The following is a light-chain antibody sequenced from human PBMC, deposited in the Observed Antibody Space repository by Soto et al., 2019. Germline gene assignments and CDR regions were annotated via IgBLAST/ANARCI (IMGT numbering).Light chain of an antibody. V-gene: IGKV3D-20*02. CDR3: QQRTKWIT. Sequence: EIVLTQSPGTLSLSPGERATLSCRASQSVSSSYLAWYQQKPGQAPRLLVYGASSRATGISDRFSGSGSGTDFTLTISRLEPEDFAVYYCQQRTKWITFGQGTRLEIK. CDR1: QSVSSSY. J-gene: IGKJ5*01. CDR2: GAS.